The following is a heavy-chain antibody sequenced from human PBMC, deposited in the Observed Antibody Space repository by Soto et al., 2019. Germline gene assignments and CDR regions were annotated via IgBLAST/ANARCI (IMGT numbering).Heavy chain of an antibody. CDR2: LIPIFGTA. CDR3: ATLPLAVAGTFTRTEADY. Sequence: QVQLVQSGAEVKKPGSSVKVSCKASGGTFSSYAISWVRQAPGQGLEWMGGLIPIFGTANYAQKFQGRVTITADESTSTAYMELSSVRSEDTAVYYCATLPLAVAGTFTRTEADYWGQGTLVTVSS. D-gene: IGHD6-19*01. V-gene: IGHV1-69*01. CDR1: GGTFSSYA. J-gene: IGHJ4*02.